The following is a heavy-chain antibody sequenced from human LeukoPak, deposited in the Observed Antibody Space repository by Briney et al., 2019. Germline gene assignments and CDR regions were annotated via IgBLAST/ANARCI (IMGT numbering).Heavy chain of an antibody. CDR1: GFTFSDYY. CDR3: ASLYCSGGSCYSRGVGAFDI. CDR2: ISISGSTI. D-gene: IGHD2-15*01. Sequence: GGSLRLSCAASGFTFSDYYMSWIRQAPGKGLEWVSYISISGSTIYYAGSVKGRFTISRDNAKNSLYLQMNSLRAEDTAVYYCASLYCSGGSCYSRGVGAFDIWGQGTMVTVSS. V-gene: IGHV3-11*01. J-gene: IGHJ3*02.